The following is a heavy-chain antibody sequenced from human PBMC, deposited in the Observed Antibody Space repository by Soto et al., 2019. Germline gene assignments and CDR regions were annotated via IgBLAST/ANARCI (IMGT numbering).Heavy chain of an antibody. V-gene: IGHV3-33*01. D-gene: IGHD3-22*01. J-gene: IGHJ4*02. CDR3: ASSYYDSSGYYPNYYFDY. CDR2: IWYDGSNK. Sequence: QVQLVESGGGVVQPGRSLRLSCAASGFTFSSYGMHWVRQAPGKGLEWVAVIWYDGSNKYYADAVKGRFTISRDNSKNKLYLQRNSLRAEDTAVYYCASSYYDSSGYYPNYYFDYWGQGTLVTVSS. CDR1: GFTFSSYG.